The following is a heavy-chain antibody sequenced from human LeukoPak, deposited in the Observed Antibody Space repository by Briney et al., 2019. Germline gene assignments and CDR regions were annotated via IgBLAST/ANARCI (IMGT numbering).Heavy chain of an antibody. CDR1: GFTFSSYA. V-gene: IGHV3-30-3*01. CDR2: ISYDGSNK. D-gene: IGHD6-19*01. CDR3: ARAPRQWLDEYYFDY. J-gene: IGHJ4*02. Sequence: GGSLRLSCAASGFTFSSYAMHWVRQASGKGLEWVAVISYDGSNKYYADSVKGRFTISRDNSKNTLYLQMNSLRAEDTAVYYCARAPRQWLDEYYFDYWGQGTLVTVSS.